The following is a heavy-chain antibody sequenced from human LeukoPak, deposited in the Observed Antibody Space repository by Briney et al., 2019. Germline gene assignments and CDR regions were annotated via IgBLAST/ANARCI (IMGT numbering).Heavy chain of an antibody. V-gene: IGHV4-59*01. CDR2: IYYSGST. Sequence: SETLSLTCTVSGGSISSYYWSWIRQPPGKGLEWIGYIYYSGSTNYNPSLKSRVAISVDTSKNQFSLKLSSVTAADTAVYYCARDSPYCGGDCYSSYFDYWGQGTLVTVSS. CDR3: ARDSPYCGGDCYSSYFDY. D-gene: IGHD2-21*02. CDR1: GGSISSYY. J-gene: IGHJ4*02.